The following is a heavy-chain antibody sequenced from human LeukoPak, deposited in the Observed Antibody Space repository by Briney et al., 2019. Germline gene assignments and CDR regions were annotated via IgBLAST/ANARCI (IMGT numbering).Heavy chain of an antibody. CDR3: GLERFLEGLLDY. D-gene: IGHD3-3*01. Sequence: GGSLRLSCAASGFTFSSFGMHWVRQAPGKGLEWVAVIWYDGSKKYYADSVKGRFTISRDNSKNTLYLQMNSLRAEDTAVYYCGLERFLEGLLDYWGQGTLVTVSP. CDR2: IWYDGSKK. V-gene: IGHV3-33*01. CDR1: GFTFSSFG. J-gene: IGHJ4*02.